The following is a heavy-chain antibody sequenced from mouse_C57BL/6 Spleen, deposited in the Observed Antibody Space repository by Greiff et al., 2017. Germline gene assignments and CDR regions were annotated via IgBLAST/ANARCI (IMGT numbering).Heavy chain of an antibody. V-gene: IGHV1-55*01. Sequence: QVQLQQPGAELVKPGASVKMSCKASGYTFTSYWITWVKQRPGQGLEWIGDIYPGSGSTNYNEKFKSKATLTVDTSSSTAYMQLSSLTSEDSAVYYCAREESNYGNYYAMDYWGQGTSVTVSS. CDR1: GYTFTSYW. J-gene: IGHJ4*01. CDR2: IYPGSGST. CDR3: AREESNYGNYYAMDY. D-gene: IGHD2-5*01.